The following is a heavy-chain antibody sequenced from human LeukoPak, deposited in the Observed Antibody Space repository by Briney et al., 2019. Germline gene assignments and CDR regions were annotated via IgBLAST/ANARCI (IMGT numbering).Heavy chain of an antibody. CDR2: IIPILGIA. CDR1: GGTFSSYA. D-gene: IGHD4-17*01. CDR3: AINYGDFPVLDY. Sequence: SVNVSCKASGGTFSSYAISWVRQAPGQGLEWMGRIIPILGIANYAQKFQGRVTINADKSTSTAYMELRSLGSEDTAVYYCAINYGDFPVLDYWGQGTLVTVS. J-gene: IGHJ4*02. V-gene: IGHV1-69*04.